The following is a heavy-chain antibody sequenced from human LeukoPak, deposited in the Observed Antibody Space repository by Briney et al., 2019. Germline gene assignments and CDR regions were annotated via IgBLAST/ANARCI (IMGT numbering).Heavy chain of an antibody. J-gene: IGHJ4*02. CDR1: GFILGDYW. CDR3: ARGGGWDQLLCHY. V-gene: IGHV3-7*03. Sequence: TGGSLRLSCAASGFILGDYWMNWVRQAPGKGLEWLATIKQDGSETHYLDSVKGRLSISRDTAKNSLYLQINRLRAEDTAVYYCARGGGWDQLLCHYWGQGTLVTVSS. D-gene: IGHD2-2*01. CDR2: IKQDGSET.